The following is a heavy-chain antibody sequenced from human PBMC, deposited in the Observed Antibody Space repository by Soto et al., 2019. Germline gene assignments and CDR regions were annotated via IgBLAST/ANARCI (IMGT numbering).Heavy chain of an antibody. CDR2: SSAAGRST. D-gene: IGHD2-15*01. Sequence: EVQLLESGGGLVQPGGSLRLSCTASGFTFSDSAMTWVRQAPGKGLEWVSISSAAGRSTYHADSVRGRFTISRDNSRNTLNLRMTSLRADDTAVYYCAKNGNCLDVQLDYWGQGTQVTVSS. CDR3: AKNGNCLDVQLDY. J-gene: IGHJ4*02. CDR1: GFTFSDSA. V-gene: IGHV3-23*01.